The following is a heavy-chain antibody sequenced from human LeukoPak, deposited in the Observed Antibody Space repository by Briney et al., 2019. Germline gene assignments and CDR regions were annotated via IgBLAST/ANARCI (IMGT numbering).Heavy chain of an antibody. D-gene: IGHD6-13*01. CDR1: GFTFSNAW. Sequence: GGSLRLSCAASGFTFSNAWMSWVRQAPGKGLEWVSYISSSGNTIYYADSVKGRFTVSRDNAKNSVYLQMNSLRGEDTAVYYCARVIGYLDYWGQGTLVTVSS. V-gene: IGHV3-11*04. CDR2: ISSSGNTI. CDR3: ARVIGYLDY. J-gene: IGHJ4*02.